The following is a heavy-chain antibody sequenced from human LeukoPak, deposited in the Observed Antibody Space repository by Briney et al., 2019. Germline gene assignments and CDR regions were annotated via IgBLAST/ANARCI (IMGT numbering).Heavy chain of an antibody. CDR1: GFTFSSYA. D-gene: IGHD6-19*01. CDR3: ARGYSSGWYVDY. V-gene: IGHV3-30*04. Sequence: GGSLRLSCAASGFTFSSYAMHWVRQAPGKGLEWVAVISYDGSNKYYADSVRGRFTISRDNAKNSLYLQMNSLRAEDTAVYYCARGYSSGWYVDYWGQGTLVTVSS. J-gene: IGHJ4*02. CDR2: ISYDGSNK.